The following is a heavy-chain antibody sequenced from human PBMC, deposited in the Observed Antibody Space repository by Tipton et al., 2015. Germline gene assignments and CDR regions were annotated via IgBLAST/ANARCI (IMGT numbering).Heavy chain of an antibody. Sequence: TLSLTCAVSAYSISTDYYWVWIRQPPGKGLECIGYIHNSGNTDYNPSLKSRVTMSVDMSKNQFSLELTSVTAADTAVYYCARSPPGDYEYIEYWGQGTLVTVSS. CDR2: IHNSGNT. J-gene: IGHJ1*01. D-gene: IGHD3-16*01. V-gene: IGHV4-38-2*01. CDR1: AYSISTDYY. CDR3: ARSPPGDYEYIEY.